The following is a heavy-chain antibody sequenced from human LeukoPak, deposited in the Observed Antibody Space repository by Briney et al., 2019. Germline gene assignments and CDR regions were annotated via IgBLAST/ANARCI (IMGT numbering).Heavy chain of an antibody. Sequence: SETLSLTCTVSGGSISSSSYYWGWIRQPPGKGLEWIGSIYYSGNTYYNPSLRGRVTISVDTSKNQFSLQLNSVTPEDTAVYYCAYCQSIGCRYWGQGTLVTVSS. CDR2: IYYSGNT. V-gene: IGHV4-39*01. J-gene: IGHJ4*02. CDR1: GGSISSSSYY. D-gene: IGHD6-19*01. CDR3: AYCQSIGCRY.